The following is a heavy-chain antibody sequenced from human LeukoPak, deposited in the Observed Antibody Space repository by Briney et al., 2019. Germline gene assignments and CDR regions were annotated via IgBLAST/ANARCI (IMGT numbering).Heavy chain of an antibody. CDR3: AKDIDDILALNDYDIPGMDV. Sequence: SGGSLRLSCAASGFAFDDYAMHWVRQDPRKGLEWVSPISGDGGSTYYADSVKGRFTISRDNSKNSLFLQMNSLRIEDTALYYCAKDIDDILALNDYDIPGMDVWGQGTTVTVSS. CDR2: ISGDGGST. CDR1: GFAFDDYA. D-gene: IGHD3-9*01. V-gene: IGHV3-43*02. J-gene: IGHJ6*02.